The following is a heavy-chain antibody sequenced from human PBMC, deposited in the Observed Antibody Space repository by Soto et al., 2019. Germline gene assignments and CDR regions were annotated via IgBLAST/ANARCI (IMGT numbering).Heavy chain of an antibody. CDR2: ISRYNGDT. V-gene: IGHV1-18*01. D-gene: IGHD4-17*01. Sequence: ASVKVSCKASGYTFTGYGITWVRQAPGQGLEWMGWISRYNGDTKYAQKLQGRVTMTTDTSTNTAYMELGSLRSDDTAVYYCASHRSTVDFYYYMDVWGKGTTVTVSS. CDR1: GYTFTGYG. J-gene: IGHJ6*03. CDR3: ASHRSTVDFYYYMDV.